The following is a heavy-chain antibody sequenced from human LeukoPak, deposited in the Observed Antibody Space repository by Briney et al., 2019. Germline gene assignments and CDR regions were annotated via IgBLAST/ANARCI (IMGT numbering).Heavy chain of an antibody. CDR3: AELGITMIGGV. CDR2: ISSFSGTI. Sequence: PGRSLRLSCAASGFTFSSYGMHWVRQAPGKGLEWVSYISSFSGTINYADSVKGRFTISRDNAKNSLYLQMNSLRAEDTAVYYCAELGITMIGGVWGKGTTVTISS. D-gene: IGHD3-10*02. J-gene: IGHJ6*04. V-gene: IGHV3-48*01. CDR1: GFTFSSYG.